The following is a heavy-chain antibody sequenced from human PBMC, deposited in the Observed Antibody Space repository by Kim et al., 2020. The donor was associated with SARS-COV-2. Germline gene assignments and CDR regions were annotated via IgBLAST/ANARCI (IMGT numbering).Heavy chain of an antibody. J-gene: IGHJ3*02. Sequence: SETLSLTCTVSGGSISSYYWSWIRQPPGKGLEWIGYIYYSGSTNYNPSLKSRVTISVDTSKNQFSLKLSSVTAADTAVYYCARKSRWSNAFDIWGQGTMVTVSS. D-gene: IGHD2-15*01. CDR3: ARKSRWSNAFDI. V-gene: IGHV4-59*01. CDR1: GGSISSYY. CDR2: IYYSGST.